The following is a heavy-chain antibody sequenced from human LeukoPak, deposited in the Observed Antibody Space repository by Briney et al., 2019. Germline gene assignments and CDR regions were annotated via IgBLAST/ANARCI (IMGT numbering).Heavy chain of an antibody. J-gene: IGHJ4*01. CDR2: MNPNSGNT. CDR3: ARDYVEMATIAGY. Sequence: GASVKVSCKASGYTFTSYDINWVRQATGQGLELKGWMNPNSGNTGYAQKFQGRVTMTRNTSISTAYMELSSLRSEDTAVYYCARDYVEMATIAGYWGQGTLVTVSS. CDR1: GYTFTSYD. D-gene: IGHD5-24*01. V-gene: IGHV1-8*01.